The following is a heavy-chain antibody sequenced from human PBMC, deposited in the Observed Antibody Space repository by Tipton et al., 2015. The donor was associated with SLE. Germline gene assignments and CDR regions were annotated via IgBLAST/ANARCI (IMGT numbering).Heavy chain of an antibody. CDR3: ARRGIPTVSYYFDY. V-gene: IGHV4-39*07. CDR1: GGSISSRSYY. J-gene: IGHJ4*02. Sequence: LRLSCTVSGGSISSRSYYWGWIRQPPGKGLEWIGSIYYSGSTYYNPSLKSRVTISVDTSKNQFSLKLSSVTAADTAVYYCARRGIPTVSYYFDYWGQGTLVTVSS. CDR2: IYYSGST. D-gene: IGHD6-13*01.